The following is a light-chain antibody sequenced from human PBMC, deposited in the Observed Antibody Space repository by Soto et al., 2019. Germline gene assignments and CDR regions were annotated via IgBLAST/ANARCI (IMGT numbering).Light chain of an antibody. J-gene: IGKJ4*01. Sequence: DIQMTQSPSSLSASVGDRVTITCRASQRISSYLNWYQQKPGKAPKLLIYAASSLQSGVTSRFSGSGSGTYFTLTISSLQPEDFATDYCQQSYSTPLTFGGGTKVEIK. V-gene: IGKV1-39*01. CDR3: QQSYSTPLT. CDR2: AAS. CDR1: QRISSY.